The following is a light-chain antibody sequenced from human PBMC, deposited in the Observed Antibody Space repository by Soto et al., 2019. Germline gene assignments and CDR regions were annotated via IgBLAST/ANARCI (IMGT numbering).Light chain of an antibody. CDR3: QQYGSSPPIT. J-gene: IGKJ5*01. V-gene: IGKV3-20*01. CDR1: QSVSSSY. CDR2: GAS. Sequence: EIVLTQSPCTLSLSPGERATLSCRASQSVSSSYLAWYQQKPGQAPRLLIYGASSRATGIPDRFSGSGFGTDFTLTISRLEPEDFAVYYCQQYGSSPPITFGQGTRLEIK.